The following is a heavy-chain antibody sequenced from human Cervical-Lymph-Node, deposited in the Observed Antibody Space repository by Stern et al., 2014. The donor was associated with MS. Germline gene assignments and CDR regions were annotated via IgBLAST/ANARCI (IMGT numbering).Heavy chain of an antibody. D-gene: IGHD1-1*01. V-gene: IGHV1-46*01. J-gene: IGHJ4*02. CDR2: IDPNNGHI. CDR3: AREPFETTRFDL. Sequence: QVQLVQSGDEVEKPGASVKLSCKASGYTFTNYNHNWVRQAPGRGLEWMGRIDPNNGHIHYSQRFQDRITLTRDTSTSTLYMELSSLTSEDTALYYCAREPFETTRFDLWGQGTLVTVSS. CDR1: GYTFTNYN.